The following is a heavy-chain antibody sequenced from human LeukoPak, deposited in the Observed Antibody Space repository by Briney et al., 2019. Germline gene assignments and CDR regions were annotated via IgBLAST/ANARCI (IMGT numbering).Heavy chain of an antibody. CDR1: GFTFSTNW. Sequence: PGGSLRLSCAASGFTFSTNWMYWVRQAPGKGLVWVSRINSDGRSMGYADSVKGRFTISRDNAYNTLYLQTNSLRAEDTALYYCASGGRVGDIFDIWGQGTMVRVSS. V-gene: IGHV3-74*01. CDR2: INSDGRSM. J-gene: IGHJ3*02. D-gene: IGHD2-15*01. CDR3: ASGGRVGDIFDI.